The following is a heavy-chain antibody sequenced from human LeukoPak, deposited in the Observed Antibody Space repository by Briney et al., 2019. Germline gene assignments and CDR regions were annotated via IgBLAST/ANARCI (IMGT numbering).Heavy chain of an antibody. D-gene: IGHD3-10*01. V-gene: IGHV4-4*07. CDR2: IYTSGST. CDR1: GVSISSYY. Sequence: PSETLSLTCTVSGVSISSYYWSWIRQPAGKGLEWIGRIYTSGSTNYNPTFQSRVTLSRDTSKNQIFLKLNAVTAADTAVYYCAALGETMVRGVITIGPIDYWGQGTLVTVSS. J-gene: IGHJ4*02. CDR3: AALGETMVRGVITIGPIDY.